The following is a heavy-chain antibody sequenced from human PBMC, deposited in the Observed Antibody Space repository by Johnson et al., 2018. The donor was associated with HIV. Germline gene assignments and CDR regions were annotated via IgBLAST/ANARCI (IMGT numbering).Heavy chain of an antibody. CDR2: ISSGDNTI. CDR3: ASRGVVVTAIPKFGAFDI. CDR1: GFTFSDYY. D-gene: IGHD2-21*02. J-gene: IGHJ3*02. V-gene: IGHV3-11*04. Sequence: QVQLVESGGGLVQPGGSLRLSCAASGFTFSDYYMSWIRQAPGKGLEWVSYISSGDNTIYYADSVKGRFTISRDNAKNSLYLQMNSLRAEDTAVYYCASRGVVVTAIPKFGAFDIWGQGTMVTVSS.